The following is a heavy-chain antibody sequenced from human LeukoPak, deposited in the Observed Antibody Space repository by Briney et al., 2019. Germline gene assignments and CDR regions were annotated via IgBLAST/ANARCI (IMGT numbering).Heavy chain of an antibody. J-gene: IGHJ4*02. CDR2: ISYSGST. D-gene: IGHD3-22*01. CDR3: ARLPYYYDSSGYYYFSFHY. CDR1: GASVSNDAYY. V-gene: IGHV4-31*03. Sequence: SETLSLTCTVSGASVSNDAYYWSWIRQHPGKGLAWLGYISYSGSTYYYPSLKSRVVISLDSSKNQVSLNLTSVTAADTAVYYCARLPYYYDSSGYYYFSFHYWGQGTLVTVSS.